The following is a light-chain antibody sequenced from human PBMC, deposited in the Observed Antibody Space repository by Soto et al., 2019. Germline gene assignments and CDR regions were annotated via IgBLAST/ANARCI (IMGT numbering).Light chain of an antibody. Sequence: IEMTQSPVTLSVSPGERATLSCRASQSVGSNLAWYQQKAGQVPRLLIYGASTRATDIPARFSGSGSGTEFTLSISSLQAEDVAVYYCQQYNNWPPGVTFGQGTRLEI. CDR2: GAS. CDR1: QSVGSN. J-gene: IGKJ5*01. V-gene: IGKV3-15*01. CDR3: QQYNNWPPGVT.